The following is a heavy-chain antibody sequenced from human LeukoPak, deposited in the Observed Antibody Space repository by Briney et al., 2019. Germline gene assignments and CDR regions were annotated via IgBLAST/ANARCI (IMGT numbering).Heavy chain of an antibody. J-gene: IGHJ4*02. V-gene: IGHV4-4*07. D-gene: IGHD6-19*01. CDR1: GGSISSYD. CDR3: ARGPMAVAGTFDY. CDR2: IYTSGST. Sequence: SETLSLTCTVSGGSISSYDWSWIRQPAGKGLEWIGRIYTSGSTNYNPSLKSRVTMSVETSKSQLYLKLTSVTAADTAVYYCARGPMAVAGTFDYWGQGTLVTVSS.